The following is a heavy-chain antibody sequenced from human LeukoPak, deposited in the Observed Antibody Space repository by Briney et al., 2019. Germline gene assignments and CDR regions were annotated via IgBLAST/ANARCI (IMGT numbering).Heavy chain of an antibody. V-gene: IGHV3-33*01. J-gene: IGHJ4*02. CDR3: ARGFISRKGSGNWRAFDY. CDR1: GFTFSSYG. CDR2: IWCDGSNK. D-gene: IGHD1-1*01. Sequence: PGRSLRLSCAASGFTFSSYGMHWVRQAPGKGLEWVAVIWCDGSNKYYADSVKGRFTISRDNSKNTLYLQMNSLRSEDTAVYYCARGFISRKGSGNWRAFDYWGQGTLVTVSS.